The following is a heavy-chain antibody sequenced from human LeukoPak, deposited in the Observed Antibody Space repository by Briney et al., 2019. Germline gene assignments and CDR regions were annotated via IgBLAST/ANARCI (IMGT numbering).Heavy chain of an antibody. V-gene: IGHV1-2*02. CDR3: ARDGGITISGVVHWFDP. J-gene: IGHJ5*02. CDR2: INPNSGGT. D-gene: IGHD3-3*01. Sequence: ASVKVSCKASGHTFTAYYLHWVRQAPGQGLEWMGWINPNSGGTNYAQKFQGRVTMTRDTSINTAYMELSSLRSDDTAVYFCARDGGITISGVVHWFDPWGQGTLVTVSS. CDR1: GHTFTAYY.